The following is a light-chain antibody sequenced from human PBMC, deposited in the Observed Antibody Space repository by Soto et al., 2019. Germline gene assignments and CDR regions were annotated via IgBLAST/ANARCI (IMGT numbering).Light chain of an antibody. CDR3: QQYYSTPDS. CDR2: WAS. Sequence: DIVMTQSPDSLPVSLGERASINCKSSQSVLYSSNNKNYLAWYRQKPGQPPKLLIYWASTRESGVPDRFSGSGSGTAFTLTISSLQAEDVAVYYCQQYYSTPDSFGQGTKVDIK. V-gene: IGKV4-1*01. J-gene: IGKJ2*01. CDR1: QSVLYSSNNKNY.